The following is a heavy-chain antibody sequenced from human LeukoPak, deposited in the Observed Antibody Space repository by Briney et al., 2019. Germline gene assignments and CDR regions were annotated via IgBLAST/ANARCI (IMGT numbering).Heavy chain of an antibody. Sequence: ASVKVSCKASGGTFSSYAISWVRQAPGQGLEWMGGIIPIFGTANYAQKFQGRVTITADKSTSTAYMELSSLRSEDTAVYYCARVKGASRVFWSGYFSSAWFDPWGQGTLVTVSS. CDR2: IIPIFGTA. J-gene: IGHJ5*02. D-gene: IGHD3-3*01. CDR3: ARVKGASRVFWSGYFSSAWFDP. CDR1: GGTFSSYA. V-gene: IGHV1-69*06.